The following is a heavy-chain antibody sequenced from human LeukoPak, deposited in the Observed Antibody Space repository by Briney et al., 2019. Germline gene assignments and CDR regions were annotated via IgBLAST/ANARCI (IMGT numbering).Heavy chain of an antibody. CDR1: GYSISSGSY. CDR2: GYYTGST. CDR3: ARESTSGLPAVGFDF. V-gene: IGHV4-38-2*02. Sequence: SETLSLTCAVSGYSISSGSYWGWIRQPPGKGLEWIGSGYYTGSTFYNPSLKSRVSISVDTSKNQFSLKLSSVTAADTAVYYCARESTSGLPAVGFDFWGQGTLVTVSS. J-gene: IGHJ4*02. D-gene: IGHD3-10*01.